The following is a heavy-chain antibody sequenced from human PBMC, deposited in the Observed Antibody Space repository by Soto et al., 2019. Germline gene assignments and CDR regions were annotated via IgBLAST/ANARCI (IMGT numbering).Heavy chain of an antibody. D-gene: IGHD2-15*01. V-gene: IGHV3-73*01. Sequence: PGGSLTLSCAASGFAVSGSAIHWVRQASGKGLEWVGRVGTKSNSYATQYSESVKGRFTISRDDSKRTAYLQLNNLKAEDTARYFCTRVCSGGTCYFDPWGQGTPVTVSS. CDR3: TRVCSGGTCYFDP. CDR2: VGTKSNSYAT. CDR1: GFAVSGSA. J-gene: IGHJ5*02.